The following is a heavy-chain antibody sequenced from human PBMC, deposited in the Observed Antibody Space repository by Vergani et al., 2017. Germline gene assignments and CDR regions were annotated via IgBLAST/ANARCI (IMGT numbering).Heavy chain of an antibody. D-gene: IGHD2-15*01. CDR3: ARGVAPSLGY. V-gene: IGHV4-59*01. J-gene: IGHJ4*02. CDR2: IYYSGST. CDR1: GGSISSYY. Sequence: QVQLQESGPGLVKPSETLSLTCTVSGGSISSYYWSWIRRPPGKGLEWIGYIYYSGSTNYNPSLKSRVTISVDTSKNQFSLKLSSVTAADTAVYYCARGVAPSLGYWGQGTLVTVSS.